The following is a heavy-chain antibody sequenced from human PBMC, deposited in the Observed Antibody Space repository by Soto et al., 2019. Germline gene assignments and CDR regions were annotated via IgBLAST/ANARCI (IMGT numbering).Heavy chain of an antibody. CDR1: GFTFSSYA. CDR3: AKVFYYYDSSGYYYFGY. CDR2: ISGSGSTI. J-gene: IGHJ4*02. V-gene: IGHV3-23*01. Sequence: LRLSCAASGFTFSSYAVSWVRQAPGKGPEWISSISGSGSTIYYADSVKDRFTISRDNSKNTLYLQMSILRAEDTAVYYCAKVFYYYDSSGYYYFGYWGQGTLVTVSS. D-gene: IGHD3-22*01.